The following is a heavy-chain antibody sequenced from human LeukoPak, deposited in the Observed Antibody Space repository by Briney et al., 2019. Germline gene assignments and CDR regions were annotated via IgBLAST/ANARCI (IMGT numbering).Heavy chain of an antibody. D-gene: IGHD3-10*01. CDR1: GYTFTGYY. CDR2: INPNSGGT. V-gene: IGHV1-2*02. J-gene: IGHJ5*02. Sequence: GASVKVSCKASGYTFTGYYMHWVRQAPGQGLEWMGWINPNSGGTNYAQKFQGRVTMTRDTSISTAYMELSRLRSDDTAVYYCARDRITMVRGANGPWFDPWGQGTLVTVSS. CDR3: ARDRITMVRGANGPWFDP.